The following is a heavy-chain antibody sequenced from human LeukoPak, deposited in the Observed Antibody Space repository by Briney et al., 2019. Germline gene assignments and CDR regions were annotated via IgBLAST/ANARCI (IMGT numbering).Heavy chain of an antibody. CDR3: AKTKDSSGYYFDY. Sequence: GGSLRLSCAASGFTFSSYGMHWVRQAPGKGLEWVAFIRYDGSNKYYADSVKGRFTISRDNSKNTLYLQMNSLRAEDTAVYYCAKTKDSSGYYFDYWGQGTLVTVSS. CDR2: IRYDGSNK. D-gene: IGHD3-22*01. V-gene: IGHV3-30*02. CDR1: GFTFSSYG. J-gene: IGHJ4*02.